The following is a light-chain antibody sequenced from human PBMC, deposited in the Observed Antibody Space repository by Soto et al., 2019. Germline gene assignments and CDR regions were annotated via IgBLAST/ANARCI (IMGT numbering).Light chain of an antibody. CDR3: QVYGILPWT. CDR1: QTIDTY. V-gene: IGKV3-20*01. CDR2: GAS. J-gene: IGKJ1*01. Sequence: EIVMTQPPATLSVSPGERTTLSCRASQTIDTYFAWYQQTPGQAPRLLIYGASTRANAFPSRFSASGSGTDFTLTISRLEPEDFALYYCQVYGILPWTFGQGTKLEI.